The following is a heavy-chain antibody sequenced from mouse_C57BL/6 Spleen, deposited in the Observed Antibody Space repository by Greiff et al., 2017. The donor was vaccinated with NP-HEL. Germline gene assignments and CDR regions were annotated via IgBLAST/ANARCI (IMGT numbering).Heavy chain of an antibody. V-gene: IGHV1-80*01. Sequence: VKLQQSGAELVKPGASVKISCKASGYAFSSYWMNWVKQRPGKGLEWIGQIYPGDGDTNYNGKFKGKATLTADKSSSTAYMQLSSLTSEDSAVYFCARGGYSLGNYFDYWGQGTTLTVSS. J-gene: IGHJ2*01. CDR1: GYAFSSYW. CDR3: ARGGYSLGNYFDY. D-gene: IGHD2-12*01. CDR2: IYPGDGDT.